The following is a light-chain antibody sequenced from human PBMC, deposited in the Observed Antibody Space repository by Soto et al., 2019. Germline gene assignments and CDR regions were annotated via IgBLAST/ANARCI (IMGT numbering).Light chain of an antibody. Sequence: DLELTQSPSSLSSSAGDRVTITCRASQSISSYVNWYQQKPGKAPKLLIYAASSLQSGVPYRLSGSGSGTDFTLTISSLQPEDFATYYCQQSYSTPLTCGPGTKVDIK. CDR3: QQSYSTPLT. J-gene: IGKJ3*01. CDR1: QSISSY. V-gene: IGKV1-39*01. CDR2: AAS.